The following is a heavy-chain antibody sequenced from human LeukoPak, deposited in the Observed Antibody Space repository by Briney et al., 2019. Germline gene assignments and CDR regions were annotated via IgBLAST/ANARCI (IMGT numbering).Heavy chain of an antibody. CDR1: GYSFTSYW. CDR3: ARMMIITNSYYGMDV. Sequence: ESLKISCKGSGYSFTSYWIGWVRQMPGKGLEWMGIIYPGHSDTRYSPSFQGQVTISADKSISTAYLQWSSLKASDTAMYYCARMMIITNSYYGMDVWGQGTTVTVSS. CDR2: IYPGHSDT. J-gene: IGHJ6*02. V-gene: IGHV5-51*01. D-gene: IGHD3-22*01.